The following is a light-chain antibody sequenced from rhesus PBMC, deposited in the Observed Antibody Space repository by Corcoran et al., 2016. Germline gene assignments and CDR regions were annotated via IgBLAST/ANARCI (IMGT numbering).Light chain of an antibody. V-gene: IGKV3-53*02. CDR3: QQYSSRPFT. CDR2: GTS. J-gene: IGKJ3*01. CDR1: QIVRSY. Sequence: QVILTQSPATLSLSPGERATLSCRASQIVRSYLAWYQQTLGQAPRLPIYGTSSRAPGIPARFSGRGAGTDFTLTISSRQSEDFATYYCQQYSSRPFTFGPGTKLDIK.